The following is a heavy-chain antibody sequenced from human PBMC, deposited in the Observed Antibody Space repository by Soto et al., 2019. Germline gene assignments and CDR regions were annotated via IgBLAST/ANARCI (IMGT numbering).Heavy chain of an antibody. CDR3: ARVFKGDFVN. CDR2: IKEDGTET. D-gene: IGHD2-21*02. Sequence: PGGSLRLSCAASGFIFSGHWMSWVRQAPGKGLEWVAKIKEDGTETYYVDSVKGRFTISRDNAEKSLYLQMNNLRAEDTALYYCARVFKGDFVNWGQGSLVTVSS. J-gene: IGHJ4*02. V-gene: IGHV3-7*01. CDR1: GFIFSGHW.